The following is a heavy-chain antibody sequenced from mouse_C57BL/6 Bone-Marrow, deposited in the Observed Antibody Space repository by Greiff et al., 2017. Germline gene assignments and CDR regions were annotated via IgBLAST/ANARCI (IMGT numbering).Heavy chain of an antibody. CDR3: ARYEDTVVATDYFDY. CDR2: FYPGSGSI. V-gene: IGHV1-62-2*01. J-gene: IGHJ2*01. Sequence: QVQLQQSGAELVKPGASVKLSCKASGYTFTEYTIHWVKQRSGQGLEWIGWFYPGSGSIKYNEKFKDKATLTADKSSSTVYMELSRLTSEDSAVNFCARYEDTVVATDYFDYWGQGTTLTVSS. D-gene: IGHD1-1*01. CDR1: GYTFTEYT.